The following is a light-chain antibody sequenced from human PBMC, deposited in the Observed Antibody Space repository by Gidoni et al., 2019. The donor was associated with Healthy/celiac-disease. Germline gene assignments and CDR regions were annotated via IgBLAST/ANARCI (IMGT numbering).Light chain of an antibody. CDR3: QQYNNWPWT. Sequence: IVMTHSPATLSVPPGERATLSCRASQSVSSNLAWYQQKPGQAPRLLIYGASTRATGIPARFSGSGSGTEFTLTISSLQSEDFAVYYCQQYNNWPWTFGQGTKVEIK. CDR1: QSVSSN. J-gene: IGKJ1*01. CDR2: GAS. V-gene: IGKV3-15*01.